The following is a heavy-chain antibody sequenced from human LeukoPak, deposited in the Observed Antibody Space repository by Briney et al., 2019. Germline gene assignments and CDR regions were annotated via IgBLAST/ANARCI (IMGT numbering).Heavy chain of an antibody. V-gene: IGHV4-59*01. J-gene: IGHJ5*02. Sequence: SETLSLTCTVSGASITNYYRSWIRQPAGKGLEWLGYVYYSGSTDYNPSLKSRVSISVDTSKNQFSLRLYSVTAADTAVYYCARGKLRWFGEAASGADPWGQGTLVTVSS. CDR3: ARGKLRWFGEAASGADP. D-gene: IGHD3-10*01. CDR1: GASITNYY. CDR2: VYYSGST.